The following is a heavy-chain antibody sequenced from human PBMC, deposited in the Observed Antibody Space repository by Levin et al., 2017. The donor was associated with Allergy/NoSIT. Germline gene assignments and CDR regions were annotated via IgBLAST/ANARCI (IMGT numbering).Heavy chain of an antibody. CDR3: TKIIVSRSGLDY. J-gene: IGHJ4*02. CDR1: GFTFSSYA. Sequence: PGGSLRLSCAASGFTFSSYAMSWVRQAPGKGLEWVSSITSSGSGTNYADSVKGRFTITRDNSKSTLSLQMNSLRAEDTAIYYCTKIIVSRSGLDYWGQGTLVSVSS. V-gene: IGHV3-23*05. CDR2: ITSSGSGT. D-gene: IGHD5/OR15-5a*01.